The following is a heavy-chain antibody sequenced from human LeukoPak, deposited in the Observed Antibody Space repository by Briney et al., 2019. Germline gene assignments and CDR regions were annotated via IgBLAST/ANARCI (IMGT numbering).Heavy chain of an antibody. D-gene: IGHD3-9*01. CDR1: GFTFSSYS. CDR3: ARATPIWDFDY. Sequence: PGGSLRLSCAASGFTFSSYSMNWVRQAPGKGLEWVSYISSSSSTIYYADSVKGRFTISRDNAKNSLYLQMNSLRAEDTAVYYCARATPIWDFDYCGQGTLVTVSS. J-gene: IGHJ4*02. CDR2: ISSSSSTI. V-gene: IGHV3-48*04.